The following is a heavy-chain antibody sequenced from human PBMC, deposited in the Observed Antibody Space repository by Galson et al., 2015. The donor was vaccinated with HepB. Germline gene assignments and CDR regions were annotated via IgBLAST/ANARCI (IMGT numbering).Heavy chain of an antibody. CDR2: TYYRSKWYN. J-gene: IGHJ6*02. CDR1: GDSVSSNSAA. CDR3: AREDYYGSGSPASYYYYGMDV. Sequence: CAISGDSVSSNSAAWNWIRQSPSRGLEWLGRTYYRSKWYNDYAVSVKSRITINPDTSKNQFSLQLNSVTPEDTAVYYCAREDYYGSGSPASYYYYGMDVWGQGTTVTVSS. D-gene: IGHD3-10*01. V-gene: IGHV6-1*01.